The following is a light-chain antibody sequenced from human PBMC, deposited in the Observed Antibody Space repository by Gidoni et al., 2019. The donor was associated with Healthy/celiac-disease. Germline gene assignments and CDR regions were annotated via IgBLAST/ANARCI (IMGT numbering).Light chain of an antibody. CDR1: QSISSW. Sequence: DIQMTQSPSTLSASVGDRVTITCRASQSISSWLAWYQQKPGKAPKLLIYDASSLESGVQSRFSGSGSGTEFTLTISSLHPDDFATYYCQQYNSYTFGGGTKVEIK. V-gene: IGKV1-5*01. CDR2: DAS. CDR3: QQYNSYT. J-gene: IGKJ4*01.